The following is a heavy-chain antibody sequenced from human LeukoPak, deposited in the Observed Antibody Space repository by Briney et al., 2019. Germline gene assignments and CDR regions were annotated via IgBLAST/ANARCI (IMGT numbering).Heavy chain of an antibody. V-gene: IGHV1-69*01. D-gene: IGHD2-15*01. CDR3: ASAVCSGGNCYSGAFDI. CDR2: IIPIFGTA. CDR1: GGTFSSYA. J-gene: IGHJ3*02. Sequence: GSSVKVSCKASGGTFSSYAISWVRQAPGQGLEWMGGIIPIFGTANYAQKFQGRVTITADESTSTAYMELSSLRSGDTAVYYCASAVCSGGNCYSGAFDIWGQGTMVTVSS.